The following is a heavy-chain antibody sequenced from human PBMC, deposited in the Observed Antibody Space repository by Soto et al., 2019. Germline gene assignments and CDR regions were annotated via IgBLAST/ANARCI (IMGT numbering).Heavy chain of an antibody. CDR2: IYYSGST. CDR3: ARDGTEGYSGYDWFDY. V-gene: IGHV4-30-4*01. Sequence: PSEILSLTCTVSGGSMSSGEYYWSWIRQPPGKGLEWIGYIYYSGSTYYNPSLKSRVTISVDTSKNQFSLKLSSVTAADTAVYYCARDGTEGYSGYDWFDYWGQGTLVTVSS. CDR1: GGSMSSGEYY. D-gene: IGHD5-12*01. J-gene: IGHJ4*02.